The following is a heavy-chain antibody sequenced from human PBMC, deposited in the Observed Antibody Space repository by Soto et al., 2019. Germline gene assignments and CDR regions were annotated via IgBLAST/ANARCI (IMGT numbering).Heavy chain of an antibody. Sequence: GGSLRLSCAASGFTFSSYGMHWVRQAPGKGLEWVAVISYDGSNKYYADSVKGRFTISRDNSKNTLYLQMNSLRAEDTAVYYCAKDSTYDFWSGYYPNLYNWFDPWGQGTLVTVSS. CDR3: AKDSTYDFWSGYYPNLYNWFDP. D-gene: IGHD3-3*01. CDR1: GFTFSSYG. J-gene: IGHJ5*02. CDR2: ISYDGSNK. V-gene: IGHV3-30*18.